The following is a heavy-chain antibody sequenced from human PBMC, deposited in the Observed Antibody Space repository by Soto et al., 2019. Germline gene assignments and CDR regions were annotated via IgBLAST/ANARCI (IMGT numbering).Heavy chain of an antibody. Sequence: GGSLRLSCAASGFTFSSYEMNWVRQAPGKGLEWVSYISSSGSTIYYADSVKGRFTISRDNAKNSLYLQMNSLRAEDTAVYYFARESVGGMDVWGQGTTVTVSS. CDR1: GFTFSSYE. V-gene: IGHV3-48*03. J-gene: IGHJ6*02. CDR3: ARESVGGMDV. CDR2: ISSSGSTI. D-gene: IGHD1-26*01.